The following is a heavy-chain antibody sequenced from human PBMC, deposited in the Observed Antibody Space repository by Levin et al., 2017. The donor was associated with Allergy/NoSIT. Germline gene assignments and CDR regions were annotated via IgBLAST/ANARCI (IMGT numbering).Heavy chain of an antibody. Sequence: SQTLSLTCGVYSGSFSGYYWAWVRQPPRMGLEWIGEINHLGSTRYTPSLTSRVTVSIDTSQNQLSLRLISVIAADTAVYYCVRKGFWASWFDPGGQGNQVTVS. CDR1: SGSFSGYY. D-gene: IGHD2-15*01. CDR2: INHLGST. J-gene: IGHJ5*02. V-gene: IGHV4-34*01. CDR3: VRKGFWASWFDP.